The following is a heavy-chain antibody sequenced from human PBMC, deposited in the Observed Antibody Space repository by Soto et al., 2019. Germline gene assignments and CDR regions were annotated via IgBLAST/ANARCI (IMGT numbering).Heavy chain of an antibody. V-gene: IGHV3-23*01. D-gene: IGHD5-18*01. CDR1: GFTFSSYA. CDR2: ISGSGGST. J-gene: IGHJ4*02. CDR3: AGGRGYSYGHDY. Sequence: GGSLRLSCAASGFTFSSYAMSWVRQAPGKGLEWVSAISGSGGSTYYADSVKGRFTISRDNSKNTLYLQMNSLRAEDTAVYYCAGGRGYSYGHDYWGQGTLVTVSS.